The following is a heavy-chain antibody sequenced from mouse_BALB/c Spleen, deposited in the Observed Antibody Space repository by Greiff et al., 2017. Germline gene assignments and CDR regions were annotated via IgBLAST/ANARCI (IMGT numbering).Heavy chain of an antibody. CDR3: ARWVTTVAYYYAMDY. J-gene: IGHJ4*01. V-gene: IGHV1-9*01. CDR1: GYTFSSYW. CDR2: ILPGSGST. D-gene: IGHD1-1*01. Sequence: QVQLKQSGAELMKPGASVKISCKATGYTFSSYWIEWVKQRPGHGLEWIGEILPGSGSTNYNEKFKGKATFTADTSSNTAYMQLSSLTSEDSAVYYCARWVTTVAYYYAMDYWGQGTSVTVSS.